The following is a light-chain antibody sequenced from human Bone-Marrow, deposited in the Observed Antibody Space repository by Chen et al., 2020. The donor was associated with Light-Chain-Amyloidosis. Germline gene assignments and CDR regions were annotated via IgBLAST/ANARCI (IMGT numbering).Light chain of an antibody. J-gene: IGKJ5*01. CDR3: QQFNNWPET. V-gene: IGKV3-15*01. CDR2: GAS. CDR1: QSIDTN. Sequence: EIVMTQSPDILSVSPGERATLSCRASQSIDTNLVWYQQKTGQAPTLLIYGASTRATGIPARFSGSGSGTEFNLTISSLQSEDFAVYHCQQFNNWPETFGQGTRLEIK.